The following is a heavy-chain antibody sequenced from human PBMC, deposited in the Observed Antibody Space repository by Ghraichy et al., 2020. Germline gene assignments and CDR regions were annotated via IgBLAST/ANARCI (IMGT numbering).Heavy chain of an antibody. V-gene: IGHV4-61*02. CDR3: ARDGAGRYYDSSGYHY. Sequence: SETLSLTCTVSGGSISSGSYYWSWIRQPAGKGLEWIGRIYTSGSTNYNPSLKSRVTISVDTSKNQFSLKLSSVTAADTAVYYCARDGAGRYYDSSGYHYWGQGTLVTVSS. CDR2: IYTSGST. D-gene: IGHD3-22*01. CDR1: GGSISSGSYY. J-gene: IGHJ4*02.